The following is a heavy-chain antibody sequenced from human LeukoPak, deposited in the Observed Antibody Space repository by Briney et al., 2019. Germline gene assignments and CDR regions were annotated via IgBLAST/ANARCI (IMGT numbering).Heavy chain of an antibody. J-gene: IGHJ6*03. CDR2: IKQDGSEK. D-gene: IGHD3-10*01. Sequence: GGSLRLSCAASGFTFSSYWMSWVRQAPGKGLEWVANIKQDGSEKYYVDSVKGRFTISRDNAKNSLYLQMNSLRAEDTAVYYCASGVLWFGDFSYYMDVWGKGTTVTISS. V-gene: IGHV3-7*01. CDR1: GFTFSSYW. CDR3: ASGVLWFGDFSYYMDV.